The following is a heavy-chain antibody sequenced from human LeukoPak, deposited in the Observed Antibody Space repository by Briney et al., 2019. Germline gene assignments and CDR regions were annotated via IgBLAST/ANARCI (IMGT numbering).Heavy chain of an antibody. D-gene: IGHD6-13*01. Sequence: KPSETLSPTCAVYGGSFSGYYWSWIRQPPGKGLEWIGEINHSGSTNYNPSLKSRVTISVDTSKNQFSLKLSSVTAADTAVYYCARGGAAAGIYYYYGMDVWGQGTTVTVSS. J-gene: IGHJ6*02. CDR2: INHSGST. V-gene: IGHV4-34*01. CDR1: GGSFSGYY. CDR3: ARGGAAAGIYYYYGMDV.